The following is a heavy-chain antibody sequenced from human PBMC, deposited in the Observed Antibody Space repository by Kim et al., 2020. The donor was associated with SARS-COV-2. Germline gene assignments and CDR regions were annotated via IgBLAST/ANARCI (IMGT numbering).Heavy chain of an antibody. CDR1: GFTFSSYS. Sequence: GGSLRLSCAASGFTFSSYSMNWVRQAPGKGLEWVSSISSSSSYIYYADSVKGRFTISRDNAKNSLYLQMNSLRAEDTAVYYCARVNGGDYLVWAWFDPWGQGTLVTVSS. J-gene: IGHJ5*02. CDR2: ISSSSSYI. CDR3: ARVNGGDYLVWAWFDP. V-gene: IGHV3-21*01. D-gene: IGHD4-17*01.